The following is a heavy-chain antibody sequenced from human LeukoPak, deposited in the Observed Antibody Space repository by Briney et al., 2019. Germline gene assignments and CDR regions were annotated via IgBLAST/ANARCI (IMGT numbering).Heavy chain of an antibody. CDR3: AKGGCGGDCYYYFDY. CDR2: IWYDGSNK. J-gene: IGHJ4*02. V-gene: IGHV3-33*06. D-gene: IGHD2-21*02. CDR1: GFTFSSYG. Sequence: GGSLRLSCAASGFTFSSYGMHWVRQAPGKGLEWVAVIWYDGSNKYYADSVKGRFTTSRDNSKNTLYLQMNSLRAEDTAVYYCAKGGCGGDCYYYFDYWGQGTLVTVSS.